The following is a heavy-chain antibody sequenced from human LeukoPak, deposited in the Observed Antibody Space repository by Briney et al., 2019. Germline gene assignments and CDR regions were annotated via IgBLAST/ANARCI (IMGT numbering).Heavy chain of an antibody. Sequence: GGSLRLSCAASGFTFSSYAMHWVRQTPGKGLEWVAVISYDGSNKYYADSVKGRFTISRDNAKNSLYLQMNSLRAEDTAVYYCAGEWSPSYGSDYWGQGTLVTVSS. V-gene: IGHV3-30-3*01. CDR3: AGEWSPSYGSDY. CDR1: GFTFSSYA. CDR2: ISYDGSNK. J-gene: IGHJ4*02. D-gene: IGHD5-18*01.